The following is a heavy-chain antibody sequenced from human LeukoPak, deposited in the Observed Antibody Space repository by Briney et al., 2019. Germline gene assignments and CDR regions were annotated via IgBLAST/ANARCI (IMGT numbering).Heavy chain of an antibody. Sequence: GGSLRLSCAASGFTFSSYEMNWVRQAPGKGLEWVSYISSSASTIYYADSVKGRFTISRDNAKNSLYLQMNSLRAEDTGLYYCARSRGSWPDYFGYWGQGTLVTVTS. CDR3: ARSRGSWPDYFGY. CDR1: GFTFSSYE. J-gene: IGHJ4*02. D-gene: IGHD6-13*01. V-gene: IGHV3-48*03. CDR2: ISSSASTI.